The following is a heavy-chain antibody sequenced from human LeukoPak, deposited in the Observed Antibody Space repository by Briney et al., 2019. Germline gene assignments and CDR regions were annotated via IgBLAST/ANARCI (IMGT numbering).Heavy chain of an antibody. V-gene: IGHV3-30*03. Sequence: GGSLRLSCAASGFTVSSNYMSWVRQAPGKGLEWVAVISYDASNKYYADSVKGRFTISRDNSKNTLYLQMNSLRAEDTAVYYCARDARDGYGGNPFDYWGQGTLVTVSS. CDR2: ISYDASNK. D-gene: IGHD4-23*01. CDR3: ARDARDGYGGNPFDY. J-gene: IGHJ4*02. CDR1: GFTVSSNY.